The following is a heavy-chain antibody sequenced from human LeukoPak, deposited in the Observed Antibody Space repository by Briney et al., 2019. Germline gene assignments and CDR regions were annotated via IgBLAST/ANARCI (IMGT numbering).Heavy chain of an antibody. CDR2: ISYDGSNK. J-gene: IGHJ5*02. V-gene: IGHV3-30-3*02. CDR1: GFTFSSYA. Sequence: PGGSLRLSCAASGFTFSSYAMHWVRQAPGKGLEWVAVISYDGSNKYYADSVKGRFTISRDNSKNTLYLQMNSLRAEDTAVYYCAKSLYSSGLYWFDPWGQGTLVTVSS. CDR3: AKSLYSSGLYWFDP. D-gene: IGHD6-19*01.